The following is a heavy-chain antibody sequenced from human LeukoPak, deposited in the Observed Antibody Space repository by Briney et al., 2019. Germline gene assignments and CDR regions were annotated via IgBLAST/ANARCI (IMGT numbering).Heavy chain of an antibody. CDR2: IKQDGSEK. CDR1: GFTFSSYW. V-gene: IGHV3-7*01. J-gene: IGHJ3*02. Sequence: PGGSLRPSCAASGFTFSSYWMSWVRQAPGKGLEWVANIKQDGSEKYYVDSVKGRFTISRDNAKNSLYLQMNSLRAEDTAVYYCAKVRFLEWLLYRSSQNDAFDIWGQGIMVTVSS. CDR3: AKVRFLEWLLYRSSQNDAFDI. D-gene: IGHD3-3*01.